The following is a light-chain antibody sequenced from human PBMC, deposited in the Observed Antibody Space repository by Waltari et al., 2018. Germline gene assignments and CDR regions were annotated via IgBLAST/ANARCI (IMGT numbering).Light chain of an antibody. CDR2: GAS. CDR3: QQYGSSSFT. V-gene: IGKV3-20*01. J-gene: IGKJ3*01. Sequence: EIVLTQSPGTLSLSPGERATLSCRASQRVSSSYLAWYQQKPGQAPGLLIYGASSRATGIPDRFSGSGSGTDFTVTISRLEPEDFAVYYCQQYGSSSFTFGPGTKVDIK. CDR1: QRVSSSY.